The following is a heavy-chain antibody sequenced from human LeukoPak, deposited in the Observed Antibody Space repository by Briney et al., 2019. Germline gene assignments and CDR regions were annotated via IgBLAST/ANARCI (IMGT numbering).Heavy chain of an antibody. Sequence: PGGSLRLSCAASGFTVSSNYMSWVRQAPGKGLEWVSVIYSGGSTYYADSVKGRFTISRDSSKNTLYLQMNSLRAEDTAVYYCARGYYDSSGYLAGFDYWGQGTLVTVSS. V-gene: IGHV3-53*01. CDR1: GFTVSSNY. J-gene: IGHJ4*02. CDR3: ARGYYDSSGYLAGFDY. D-gene: IGHD3-22*01. CDR2: IYSGGST.